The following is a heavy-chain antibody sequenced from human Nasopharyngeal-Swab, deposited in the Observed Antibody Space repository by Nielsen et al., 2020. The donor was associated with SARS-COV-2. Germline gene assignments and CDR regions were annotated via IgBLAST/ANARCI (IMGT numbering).Heavy chain of an antibody. D-gene: IGHD3-10*01. CDR1: GFTFRSYA. J-gene: IGHJ4*02. CDR3: ATRHLGSGSYL. Sequence: GESLKISCAASGFTFRSYAISWVRQAPGKGLEWVSVISGSDHTTYYADSVKGRFTISRDNSKNTVNLQMNSLRAEDTAVYYCATRHLGSGSYLWGQGTLVTVSS. CDR2: ISGSDHTT. V-gene: IGHV3-23*01.